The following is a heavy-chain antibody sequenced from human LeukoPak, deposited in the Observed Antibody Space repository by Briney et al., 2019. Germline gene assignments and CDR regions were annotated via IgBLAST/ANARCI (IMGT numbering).Heavy chain of an antibody. V-gene: IGHV3-7*01. Sequence: GVSLRLSCAACGFTFSSYWMSRVRQAPGKGLEWVANIKQDGSEKYYVDSVKGRFTISRDNAKNSLYLQMNSLRAEDTAVYYCARDVIGYYYYYMDVWGKGTTVTVSS. CDR3: ARDVIGYYYYYMDV. CDR2: IKQDGSEK. D-gene: IGHD2/OR15-2a*01. J-gene: IGHJ6*03. CDR1: GFTFSSYW.